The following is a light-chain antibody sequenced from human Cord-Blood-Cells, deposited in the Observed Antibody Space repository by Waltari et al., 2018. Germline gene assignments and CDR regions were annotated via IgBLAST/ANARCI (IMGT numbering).Light chain of an antibody. Sequence: DIVMTQSPLSLPVTPGEPASISCRSSQSLLHSIGYNYLDWYLQKPGQSPQLLIYLGSNRASGVPDRVSGSGSGTDFTLKISRVEAEDVGVYYCMQALQTPPTFGQGTKVEIK. CDR2: LGS. CDR1: QSLLHSIGYNY. V-gene: IGKV2-28*01. CDR3: MQALQTPPT. J-gene: IGKJ1*01.